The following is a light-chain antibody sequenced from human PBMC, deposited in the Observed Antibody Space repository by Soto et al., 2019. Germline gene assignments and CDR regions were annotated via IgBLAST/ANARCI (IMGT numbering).Light chain of an antibody. CDR2: DAS. J-gene: IGKJ1*01. Sequence: EIVLTQSPATLSLSPGERVTLSCRASQSVGSFLAWYQQKPGQAPRLLIYDASNRATGIPDRFSGSGSGTDFTLTISRLEPEDFAVYYCQQYGSSPRTFGQGTKVDIK. V-gene: IGKV3-20*01. CDR1: QSVGSF. CDR3: QQYGSSPRT.